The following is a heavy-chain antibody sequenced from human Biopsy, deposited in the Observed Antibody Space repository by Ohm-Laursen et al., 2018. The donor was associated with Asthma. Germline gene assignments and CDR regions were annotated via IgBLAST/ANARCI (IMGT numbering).Heavy chain of an antibody. D-gene: IGHD3-9*01. V-gene: IGHV4-30-2*01. CDR1: GASINSGGYS. CDR2: LFHSGAT. CDR3: ARMNTLIQAANYFSYAMDV. J-gene: IGHJ6*02. Sequence: TLSLTCAVSGASINSGGYSWKWIRQPPRKGPGVIAYLFHSGATHFNPSLKSRVTISVDRSQRQFSLKVNSVTAADTAVYYCARMNTLIQAANYFSYAMDVWGQGTTVTVSS.